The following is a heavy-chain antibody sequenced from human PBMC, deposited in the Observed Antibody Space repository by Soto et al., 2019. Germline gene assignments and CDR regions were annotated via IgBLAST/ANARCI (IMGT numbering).Heavy chain of an antibody. D-gene: IGHD2-21*02. Sequence: PSETLSLTCAVSGYSISSGYYWGWIRQSPGKGLEWIGSIHHGGSPLYNPSLKGRVAISIDTSKNQLSLTLSSVTAADTAMYYCARGWTEVATAYWGQGTPVTVSS. V-gene: IGHV4-38-2*01. CDR3: ARGWTEVATAY. CDR1: GYSISSGYY. CDR2: IHHGGSP. J-gene: IGHJ4*02.